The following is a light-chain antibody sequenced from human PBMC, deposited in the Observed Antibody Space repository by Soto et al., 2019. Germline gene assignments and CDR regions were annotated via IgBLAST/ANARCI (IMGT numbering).Light chain of an antibody. V-gene: IGLV2-14*01. CDR3: SSDTSTSAVL. CDR1: SSDVGGYNY. CDR2: EVS. Sequence: QSALTQPRSVSGSPGQSVTISCTGTSSDVGGYNYVSWYQQHPGKAPKLMIYEVSNRPSGVSNRFSGSKSGNTASLTISGLQAEDEADYYCSSDTSTSAVLFGGGTKLTVL. J-gene: IGLJ2*01.